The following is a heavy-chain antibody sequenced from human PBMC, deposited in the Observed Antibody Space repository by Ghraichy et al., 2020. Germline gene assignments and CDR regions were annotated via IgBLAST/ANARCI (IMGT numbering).Heavy chain of an antibody. CDR3: ASYIY. CDR1: GFTFSSFT. V-gene: IGHV3-21*01. CDR2: ISSSSSDI. J-gene: IGHJ4*02. Sequence: GGSLRLSCAASGFTFSSFTMSWFRQAPGKGLEWVSSISSSSSDIYYADSVKGRFTISRDNAKNSLYLQMNGLSAEDTAVYFCASYIYWGQGILVTGSS. D-gene: IGHD4-11*01.